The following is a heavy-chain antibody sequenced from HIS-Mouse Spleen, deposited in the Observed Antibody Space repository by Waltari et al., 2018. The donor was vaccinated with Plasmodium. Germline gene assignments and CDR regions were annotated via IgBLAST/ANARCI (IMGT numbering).Heavy chain of an antibody. CDR3: ARVLGYKAAAGTFVEYFQH. Sequence: QVQLVPSGAEVKKPGASVKVSCKASGYTFPGYYMHWVRQAPGQGLEGMGCINPNSGGTNYAQKLQGRVTMTRDTSISTAYMELSRLRSDDTAVYYCARVLGYKAAAGTFVEYFQHWGQGTLVTVSS. D-gene: IGHD6-13*01. V-gene: IGHV1-2*02. CDR1: GYTFPGYY. CDR2: INPNSGGT. J-gene: IGHJ1*01.